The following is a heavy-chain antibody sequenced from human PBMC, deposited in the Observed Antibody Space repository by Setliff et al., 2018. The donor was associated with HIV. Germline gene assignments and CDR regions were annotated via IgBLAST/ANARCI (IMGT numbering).Heavy chain of an antibody. CDR3: ARQKFSSGYYSRYYYGMDV. D-gene: IGHD3-22*01. V-gene: IGHV4-4*02. CDR2: NYQSGST. CDR1: GGSISSSNW. J-gene: IGHJ6*02. Sequence: SETLSLTCAVSGGSISSSNWWSWVRQPPGKGLEWIGENYQSGSTNYHPSLKSGVTIAVGKTKNQFSLKLSFVTAADTAVYYCARQKFSSGYYSRYYYGMDVWGQGTTVTVSS.